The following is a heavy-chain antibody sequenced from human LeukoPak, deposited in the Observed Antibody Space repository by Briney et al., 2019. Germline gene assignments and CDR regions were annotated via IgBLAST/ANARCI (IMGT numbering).Heavy chain of an antibody. V-gene: IGHV7-4-1*01. D-gene: IGHD2-15*01. CDR2: INTNTGNP. Sequence: GASVKVSCKASGYTFTSYAMNWVRQAPGQGLEWMGWINTNTGNPTYAQGFTGRFVFSLDTSVSTAYLQICSLKAEDTAVYYCARGKYCSGGSCHGGFDPWGQGTLVTVSS. J-gene: IGHJ5*02. CDR3: ARGKYCSGGSCHGGFDP. CDR1: GYTFTSYA.